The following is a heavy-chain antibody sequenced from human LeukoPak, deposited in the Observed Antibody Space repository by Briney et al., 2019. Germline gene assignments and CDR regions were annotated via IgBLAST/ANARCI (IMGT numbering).Heavy chain of an antibody. CDR3: ARLSPGYSSSRSLLGY. J-gene: IGHJ4*02. CDR2: IYFGGSDT. Sequence: GESRNISCIASGYTCTNYWNGGVRQMSGKGLGWMGIIYFGGSDTRYAPSFQGQVTISADKSISTAYLHLSSLKASDSAMYYCARLSPGYSSSRSLLGYWGQGTLVTVSS. CDR1: GYTCTNYW. D-gene: IGHD6-13*01. V-gene: IGHV5-51*01.